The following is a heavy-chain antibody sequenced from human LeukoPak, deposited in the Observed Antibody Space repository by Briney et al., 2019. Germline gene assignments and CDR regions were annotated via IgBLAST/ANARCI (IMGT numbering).Heavy chain of an antibody. V-gene: IGHV4-4*02. D-gene: IGHD3-22*01. J-gene: IGHJ4*02. Sequence: SGTLSLTCAVSGDSISGSKWWSWVRQPPGKGLEWIGYIYYSGSTYYNPSLKSRVTISLDTSKNQFSLKLSSVTAADKAIYYCARWAYDRGGFYYFDSWGQGTLVTVSS. CDR3: ARWAYDRGGFYYFDS. CDR2: IYYSGST. CDR1: GDSISGSKW.